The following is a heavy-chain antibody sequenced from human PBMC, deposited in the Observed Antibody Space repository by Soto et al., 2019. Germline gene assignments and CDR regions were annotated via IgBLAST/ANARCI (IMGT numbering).Heavy chain of an antibody. CDR1: GFTFSSYA. Sequence: GGSLRLSCAASGFTFSSYAMSFFLQAPGKGLEWVSAISGSGGSTYYADSVKGRFTISRDNSKNTLYLQMNSLRAEDTAVYYCATVVTAIPFDYWGQGTLVTVSS. CDR3: ATVVTAIPFDY. J-gene: IGHJ4*02. D-gene: IGHD2-21*02. V-gene: IGHV3-23*01. CDR2: ISGSGGST.